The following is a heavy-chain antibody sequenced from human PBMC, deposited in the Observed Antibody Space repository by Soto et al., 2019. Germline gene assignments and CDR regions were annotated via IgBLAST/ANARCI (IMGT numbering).Heavy chain of an antibody. CDR2: VKEDGSEL. D-gene: IGHD3-16*01. V-gene: IGHV3-7*01. CDR3: ARDIGFDYVN. Sequence: GPLRLSCAVSGFNVMSYWMSWVRQAPGKGLEWVASVKEDGSELYYLHSVRGRFSISRDSAGNALHLTMNYLSAEDTGVYFCARDIGFDYVNWGQGIPVTVSS. J-gene: IGHJ4*02. CDR1: GFNVMSYW.